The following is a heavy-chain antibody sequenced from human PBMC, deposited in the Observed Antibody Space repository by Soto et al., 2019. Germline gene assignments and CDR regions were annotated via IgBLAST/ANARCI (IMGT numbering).Heavy chain of an antibody. Sequence: QVQLVQSGAEVKEPGSSVRVSCKASGGTFDNFIMNWVRQTPGQGLEWMGGIVPMLGTPTYAEKFKGRVTISATGSTRTMYMEVTSLRSEDTASYYCSRNVTYSSSLSQYSGMDVRGQGTKVIVSS. CDR3: SRNVTYSSSLSQYSGMDV. J-gene: IGHJ6*02. V-gene: IGHV1-69*01. D-gene: IGHD1-26*01. CDR1: GGTFDNFI. CDR2: IVPMLGTP.